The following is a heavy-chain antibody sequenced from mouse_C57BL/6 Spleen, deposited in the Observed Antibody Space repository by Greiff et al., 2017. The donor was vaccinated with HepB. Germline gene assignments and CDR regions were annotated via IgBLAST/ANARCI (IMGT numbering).Heavy chain of an antibody. Sequence: VQLQQSGPGLVQPSQSLSITCTVSGFSFTSYGVHWVRQSPGKGLEWLGVIWSGGSTDYNAAFISRLSISKDNSKSQVSFKMNSLQAADTAIYYCARKLRGKGYFDYWGQGTTLTVSS. CDR3: ARKLRGKGYFDY. J-gene: IGHJ2*01. V-gene: IGHV2-2*01. CDR1: GFSFTSYG. CDR2: IWSGGST.